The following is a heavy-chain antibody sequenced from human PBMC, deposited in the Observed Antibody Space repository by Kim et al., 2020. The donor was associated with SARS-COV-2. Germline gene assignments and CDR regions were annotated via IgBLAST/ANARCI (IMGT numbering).Heavy chain of an antibody. CDR2: ISGSGGST. CDR1: GFTFSSYA. Sequence: GGSLRLSCAASGFTFSSYAMSWVRQAPGKGLEWVSAISGSGGSTYYADSVKGRLTISRDNSKNTLYLQMNSLRAEDTAVYYCAKDQSSFGEGWFDPWGQGTLVTVSS. J-gene: IGHJ5*02. CDR3: AKDQSSFGEGWFDP. V-gene: IGHV3-23*01. D-gene: IGHD6-13*01.